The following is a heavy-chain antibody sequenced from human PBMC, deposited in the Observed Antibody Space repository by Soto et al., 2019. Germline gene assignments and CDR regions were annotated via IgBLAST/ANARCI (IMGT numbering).Heavy chain of an antibody. CDR3: ARRYSSGWYSAFNYFDC. V-gene: IGHV4-34*01. CDR2: INHSGST. D-gene: IGHD6-19*01. Sequence: PSETLSLTCAVYGGSFGGYYWSWIRQPPGKGLEWIGEINHSGSTNYNPSLKSRVTISVDTSKNQFSLKLSSVTAADTAVYYCARRYSSGWYSAFNYFDCWGQGTLVTVSS. CDR1: GGSFGGYY. J-gene: IGHJ4*02.